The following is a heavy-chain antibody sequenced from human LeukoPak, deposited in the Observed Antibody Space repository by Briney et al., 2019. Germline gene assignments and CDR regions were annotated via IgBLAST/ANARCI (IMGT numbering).Heavy chain of an antibody. CDR3: ARPGTTRRYYFYYMDV. Sequence: PGRSLRLSCAASVFSFSSYAMHWVRQAPGKGLEWVAVISYDGSNKFYADSVRGRFTISRDNSKNTLYLQMSSLRPEDTAVYYCARPGTTRRYYFYYMDVWGKGTTVTVSS. CDR1: VFSFSSYA. CDR2: ISYDGSNK. V-gene: IGHV3-30*15. D-gene: IGHD1-14*01. J-gene: IGHJ6*03.